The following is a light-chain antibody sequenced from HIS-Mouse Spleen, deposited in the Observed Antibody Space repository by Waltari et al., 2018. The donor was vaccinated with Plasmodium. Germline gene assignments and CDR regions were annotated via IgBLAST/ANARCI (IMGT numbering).Light chain of an antibody. V-gene: IGLV1-51*01. CDR3: GTWDSSLSAGVV. CDR1: SSNIGNNY. Sequence: QSVLTQPPSVSAAPGQKVTISCSGSSSNIGNNYVSWYQQPPGTAPNLLIYEKNKRPSGIPDRFSGAKSGTSATLGITGLQSGDEADYYCGTWDSSLSAGVVFGGGTKLTVL. J-gene: IGLJ2*01. CDR2: EKN.